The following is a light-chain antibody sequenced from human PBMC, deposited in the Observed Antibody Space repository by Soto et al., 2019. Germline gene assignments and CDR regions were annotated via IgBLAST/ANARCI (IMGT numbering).Light chain of an antibody. V-gene: IGKV1-5*01. CDR1: HNIERW. J-gene: IGKJ1*01. CDR2: DAS. Sequence: IQMTQSPSTLSASVGDRVTITCRASHNIERWMAWYQQKPGKAPSLLIFDASTLHSGVPSRFSGSGSGTDFTLTISSLQPEDFATYYCLQYNSYPRTFGPGTKVDIK. CDR3: LQYNSYPRT.